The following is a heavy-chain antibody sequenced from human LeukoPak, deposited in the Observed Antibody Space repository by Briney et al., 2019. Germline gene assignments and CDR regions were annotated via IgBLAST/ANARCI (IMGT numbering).Heavy chain of an antibody. CDR1: GGSISSSSCY. V-gene: IGHV4-39*01. CDR2: IYYSGST. Sequence: SETLSLTCTISGGSISSSSCYWGWIRQLPGKGLEWIGSIYYSGSTYYNPSLKSRVTISVDTSKNQFSLKLSSVTAADTAVYYGASLLNLWPRYLLDYWGQGTLVTVSS. J-gene: IGHJ4*02. D-gene: IGHD3-10*01. CDR3: ASLLNLWPRYLLDY.